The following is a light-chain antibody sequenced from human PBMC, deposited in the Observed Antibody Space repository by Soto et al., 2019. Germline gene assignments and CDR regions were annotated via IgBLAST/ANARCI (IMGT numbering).Light chain of an antibody. CDR1: QSVTSH. CDR3: QPYNNWPLT. Sequence: PATLSLSPGERAPLSCRASQSVTSHLAWYQQKPGQAPRLLIYDASNRATGIPARFSGSRSGPEFTLTINSLQSEDFAIYYCQPYNNWPLTFGGGTKVDI. CDR2: DAS. V-gene: IGKV3D-15*01. J-gene: IGKJ4*01.